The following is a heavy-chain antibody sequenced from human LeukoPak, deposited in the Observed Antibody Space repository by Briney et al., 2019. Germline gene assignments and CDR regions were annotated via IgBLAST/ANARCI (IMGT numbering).Heavy chain of an antibody. J-gene: IGHJ4*02. D-gene: IGHD3-16*01. Sequence: GGSLRLSCAASGFTFSSYSMNWVRQAPGKGLEWVSSISSSSSYIYYADSVKGRFTISRDNAKNSLYLQMNSLKTEDMGLYYCAKDKGETVSHPYYFDYWGQGTLVTVSS. CDR2: ISSSSSYI. V-gene: IGHV3-21*04. CDR3: AKDKGETVSHPYYFDY. CDR1: GFTFSSYS.